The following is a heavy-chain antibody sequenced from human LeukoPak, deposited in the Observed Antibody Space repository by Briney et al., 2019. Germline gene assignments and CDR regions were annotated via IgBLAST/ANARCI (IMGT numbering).Heavy chain of an antibody. D-gene: IGHD4-23*01. CDR3: ASGGDYVGIAATFRY. V-gene: IGHV3-48*01. Sequence: PGGSLRLSCAASEFTFSSYSMNWVRQAPGKGLEWVSYISSSSSTIYYADSVKGRFTISRDNAKNSLYLQLNSLRTEDTALYYCASGGDYVGIAATFRYWGQGSLVSVSS. CDR2: ISSSSSTI. J-gene: IGHJ4*02. CDR1: EFTFSSYS.